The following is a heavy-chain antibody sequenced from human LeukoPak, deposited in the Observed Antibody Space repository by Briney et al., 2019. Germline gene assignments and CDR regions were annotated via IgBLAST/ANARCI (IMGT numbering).Heavy chain of an antibody. J-gene: IGHJ4*02. CDR3: ARLEGEY. Sequence: GGSLRLSCAASGFSFSDYSMHWVRQAPGKGLEWVAIISYDGSNERYADSVKGRFTISRDNSKNTLYLQMNSLRTEDTAVYFCARLEGEYWGQGTLVTVSS. D-gene: IGHD3-10*01. CDR2: ISYDGSNE. CDR1: GFSFSDYS. V-gene: IGHV3-30-3*01.